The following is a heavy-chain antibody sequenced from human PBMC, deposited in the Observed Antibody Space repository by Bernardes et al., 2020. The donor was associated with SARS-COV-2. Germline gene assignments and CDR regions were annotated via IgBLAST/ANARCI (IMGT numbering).Heavy chain of an antibody. CDR1: GGSFSGYY. CDR2: IYQSGTT. D-gene: IGHD1-26*01. Sequence: SETLSLTCSVYGGSFSGYYWTWVRLLPGKRLEWIGDIYQSGTTDYNPSLRGRVAISIENSKRQFSLRLDSVTAADTAIYFCAREAVGVDVFDVWGPGTQVTVS. V-gene: IGHV4-34*01. J-gene: IGHJ3*01. CDR3: AREAVGVDVFDV.